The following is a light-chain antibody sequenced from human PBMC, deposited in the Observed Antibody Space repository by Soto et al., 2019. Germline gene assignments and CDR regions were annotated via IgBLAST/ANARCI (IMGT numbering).Light chain of an antibody. CDR3: QQYGHSLWT. Sequence: EIVMMQFPATLSVSPVERVTLSCLASQSVSQSVTTNLAWYQQKPGQAPRLLIFDASARAVDIPGRFSGSGSGTDFTLTISRLEPEDYAVYYCQQYGHSLWTFGQGTKVDIK. J-gene: IGKJ1*01. V-gene: IGKV3-20*01. CDR2: DAS. CDR1: QSVSQSVTTN.